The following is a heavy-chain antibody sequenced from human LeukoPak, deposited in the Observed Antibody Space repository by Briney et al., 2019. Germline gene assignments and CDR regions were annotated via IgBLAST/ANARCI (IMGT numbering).Heavy chain of an antibody. CDR3: ATYGSGSYEFDYSFDY. CDR2: ISAYNGNT. J-gene: IGHJ4*02. Sequence: GASVKVSCKASGYTFTSYGISWVRQAPGQGLEWMGWISAYNGNTNYAQKFQGRDTITADESTSTAYMELSSLRSEDTAVYYCATYGSGSYEFDYSFDYWGQGTLVTVSS. CDR1: GYTFTSYG. D-gene: IGHD3-10*01. V-gene: IGHV1-18*01.